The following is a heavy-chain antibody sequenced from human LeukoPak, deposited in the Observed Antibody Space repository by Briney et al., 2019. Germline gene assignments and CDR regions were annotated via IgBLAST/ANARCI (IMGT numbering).Heavy chain of an antibody. CDR1: GFTFDKYA. CDR2: IAWNSGNI. CDR3: AKDIGPNSNYFDY. J-gene: IGHJ4*02. V-gene: IGHV3-9*01. D-gene: IGHD4-11*01. Sequence: GRSLRLSCAASGFTFDKYAMHWVRQAPGKGLEWVSGIAWNSGNIGYADSVKGRFTISRDNAKNSLYLQMNSLRAEDTALYYCAKDIGPNSNYFDYWGQGILVTVSS.